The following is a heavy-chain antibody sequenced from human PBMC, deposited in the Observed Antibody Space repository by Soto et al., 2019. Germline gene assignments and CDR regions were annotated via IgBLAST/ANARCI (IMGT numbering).Heavy chain of an antibody. V-gene: IGHV2-5*02. CDR3: AHRVLRTVFGLVTTTAIYFDF. CDR2: IYWDDDK. Sequence: QITLNESGPTVVRPTETLTLTCRFSGFSLTTSGVGVGWVRQSPGKAPEWLALIYWDDDKRYSESLKSRLTSTKDTSKNQVVLTVANLDPTDTVTYYCAHRVLRTVFGLVTTTAIYFDFWGQGTPVAVSS. CDR1: GFSLTTSGVG. D-gene: IGHD3-3*01. J-gene: IGHJ4*02.